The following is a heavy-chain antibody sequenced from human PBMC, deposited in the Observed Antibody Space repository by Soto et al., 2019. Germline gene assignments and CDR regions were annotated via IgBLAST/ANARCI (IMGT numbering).Heavy chain of an antibody. V-gene: IGHV5-10-1*01. CDR3: ARLLLSRVDFDP. CDR2: IDPSKSYT. D-gene: IGHD3-16*02. Sequence: GESLKISCKGSGYSFTSYWISWVRQMPGKGLEWMGRIDPSKSYTNYSPNLQGNDTISADKTISTAYLQWSSLKASDTAMYYCARLLLSRVDFDPWGQGTLVTVSS. CDR1: GYSFTSYW. J-gene: IGHJ5*02.